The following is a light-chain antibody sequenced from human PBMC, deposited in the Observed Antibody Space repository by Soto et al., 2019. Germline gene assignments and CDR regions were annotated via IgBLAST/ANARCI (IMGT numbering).Light chain of an antibody. J-gene: IGLJ2*01. V-gene: IGLV2-14*01. CDR1: SSDVGGYNS. CDR3: TSYTTSSTLV. CDR2: DVS. Sequence: QSVLTQPASVSGSPGQSITISCTGTSSDVGGYNSVSWYRQDPGKAPKLMIYDVSQRPSGVSDRFSGSKSGNTASLTISGLQAEDEADYYCTSYTTSSTLVFGGGTKLTVL.